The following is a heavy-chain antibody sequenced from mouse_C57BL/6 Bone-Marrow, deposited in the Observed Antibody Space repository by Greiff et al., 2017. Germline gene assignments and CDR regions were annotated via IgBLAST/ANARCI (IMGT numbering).Heavy chain of an antibody. J-gene: IGHJ1*03. CDR2: IYPYNGVS. V-gene: IGHV1-31*01. Sequence: VQLKQSGPELVKPGASVKISCKASGYSFTGYYMHWVKQSHGNILDWIGYIYPYNGVSSYNQKFKGKANLTVDKSSSTAYMELRSLTSEDSAVYYCASPLYYDGGYFDVWGTGTTVTGSS. D-gene: IGHD1-1*01. CDR1: GYSFTGYY. CDR3: ASPLYYDGGYFDV.